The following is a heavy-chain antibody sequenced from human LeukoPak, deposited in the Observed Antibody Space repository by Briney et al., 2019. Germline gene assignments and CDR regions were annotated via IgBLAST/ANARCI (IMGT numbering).Heavy chain of an antibody. CDR1: GYIFTGYL. V-gene: IGHV1-2*02. CDR3: ARGRGSEVVSYVDY. CDR2: INPNSGGT. Sequence: ASVKVSCKASGYIFTGYLMHWMRQAPGRGLEWMGRINPNSGGTNYAQKFQGVVTLTRDASISTAYMELSSLRSDDTAVYYCARGRGSEVVSYVDYWGQGTLVTVSS. J-gene: IGHJ4*02. D-gene: IGHD3-22*01.